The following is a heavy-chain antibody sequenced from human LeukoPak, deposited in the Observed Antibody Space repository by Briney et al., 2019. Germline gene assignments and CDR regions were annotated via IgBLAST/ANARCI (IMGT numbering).Heavy chain of an antibody. Sequence: GESLKISCKGSGYRFTSHWIGWVRQMPGKGLEWMGIIYPGDSDTTYSPSFQGQVTISADKSVSTAYLQWSSLKASDTAMYYCARLTGSGTYYFDYWGQGTLVTVSS. D-gene: IGHD6-19*01. CDR1: GYRFTSHW. J-gene: IGHJ4*01. CDR3: ARLTGSGTYYFDY. CDR2: IYPGDSDT. V-gene: IGHV5-51*01.